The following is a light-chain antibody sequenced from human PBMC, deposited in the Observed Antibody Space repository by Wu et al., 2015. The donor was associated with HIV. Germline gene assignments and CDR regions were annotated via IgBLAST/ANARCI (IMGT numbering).Light chain of an antibody. V-gene: IGKV3-20*01. CDR3: QQFSYSPGS. Sequence: DIVLTQSPGTLSLSPGERATLSCRSSQEINRPYLAWFQQRRGQAPRLLIYGTSTRATGIPGRFSGSGSGTDFTLTIAGLEPEDFAVYYCQQFSYSPGSFGPGTTVDIK. CDR2: GTS. CDR1: QEINRPY. J-gene: IGKJ3*01.